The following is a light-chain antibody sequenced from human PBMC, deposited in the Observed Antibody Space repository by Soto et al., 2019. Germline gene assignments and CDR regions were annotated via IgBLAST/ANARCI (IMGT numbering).Light chain of an antibody. CDR1: SSNIGSNY. J-gene: IGLJ1*01. CDR3: QSYDSSLSNSGCV. CDR2: DNS. Sequence: QAVVTQPPSASGTPGQRVTISCSGSSSNIGSNYVYWYQQLPGTAPKVLIYDNSNRPSGVPDRFSGSKSGTSASLAITGLQAEDEADYYCQSYDSSLSNSGCVFGTGTKLTVL. V-gene: IGLV1-40*01.